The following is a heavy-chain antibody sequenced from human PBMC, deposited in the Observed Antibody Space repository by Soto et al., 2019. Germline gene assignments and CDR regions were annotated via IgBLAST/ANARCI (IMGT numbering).Heavy chain of an antibody. Sequence: PGGSLRLSCAASGFTFSSYSMNWVRQAPGKGLEWVSYISSSSSTIYYADSVKGRFTISRDNAKNSLYLQMNSLRAEDTAVYYYARARGGDIVVVVAEYYYHKDVWGKGTTVTVSS. D-gene: IGHD2-15*01. CDR2: ISSSSSTI. CDR1: GFTFSSYS. V-gene: IGHV3-48*01. J-gene: IGHJ6*03. CDR3: ARARGGDIVVVVAEYYYHKDV.